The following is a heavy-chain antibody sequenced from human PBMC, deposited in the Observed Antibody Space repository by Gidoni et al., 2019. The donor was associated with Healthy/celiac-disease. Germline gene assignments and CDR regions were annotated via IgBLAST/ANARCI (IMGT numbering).Heavy chain of an antibody. D-gene: IGHD2-8*01. CDR3: AREGITEVYAIHPFDY. CDR2: MSSSGSTI. V-gene: IGHV3-48*03. Sequence: EVQLVESGGGLVQPGGSLRLSCAASGFTLSRYEMNWVRQAPGKGLEWVSYMSSSGSTIYYADSVKGRFTISRDNAKNSLYLQMNSLRAEDTAVYYCAREGITEVYAIHPFDYWGQGTLVTVSS. J-gene: IGHJ4*02. CDR1: GFTLSRYE.